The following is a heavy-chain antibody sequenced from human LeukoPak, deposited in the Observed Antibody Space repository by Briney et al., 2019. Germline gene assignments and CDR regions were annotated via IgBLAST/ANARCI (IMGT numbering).Heavy chain of an antibody. CDR1: GFTFSGPA. J-gene: IGHJ4*02. CDR3: TGNYYGSGSYADFDY. V-gene: IGHV3-73*01. Sequence: GGSLRLSCAASGFTFSGPALHWVRQASGKGLEWVGRIRSTANGYATAYAASVKGRFTISRDDSKNTAYLQMDGLKTEDTAVYYCTGNYYGSGSYADFDYWGQGTLVTVSS. D-gene: IGHD3-10*01. CDR2: IRSTANGYAT.